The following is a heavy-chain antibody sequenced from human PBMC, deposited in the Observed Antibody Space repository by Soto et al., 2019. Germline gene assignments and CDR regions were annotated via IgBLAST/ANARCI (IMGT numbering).Heavy chain of an antibody. CDR3: ARSYYDSTGFAVDP. J-gene: IGHJ5*02. CDR1: GGSISSGGYS. D-gene: IGHD3-22*01. CDR2: MYFGGSC. V-gene: IGHV4-61*08. Sequence: SETLSLTCAVSGGSISSGGYSWSWIRQPPGKGLEWIGCMYFGGSCNYNPSRRSRATISVERSKNQFSMKLTSVTASDTAVYYCARSYYDSTGFAVDPWGQGTLVTVSS.